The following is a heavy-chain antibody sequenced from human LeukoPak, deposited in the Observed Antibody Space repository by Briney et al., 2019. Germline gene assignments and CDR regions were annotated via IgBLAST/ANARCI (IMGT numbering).Heavy chain of an antibody. J-gene: IGHJ4*02. CDR2: FDPEDGET. CDR3: ATDPISYYYDSSGTQFDY. D-gene: IGHD3-22*01. CDR1: GSTLTELS. V-gene: IGHV1-24*01. Sequence: GASVKVSCKVSGSTLTELSMHWVRQAPGKGLEWMGGFDPEDGETIYAQKFQGRVTMTEDTSTDTAYMELSSLRSEDTAVYYCATDPISYYYDSSGTQFDYWGQGTLVTVSS.